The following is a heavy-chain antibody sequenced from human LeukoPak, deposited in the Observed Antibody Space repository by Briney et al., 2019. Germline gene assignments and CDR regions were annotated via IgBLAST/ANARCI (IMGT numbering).Heavy chain of an antibody. CDR3: ARRRGEAGAPPDY. J-gene: IGHJ4*02. CDR1: GGSISSSSYY. V-gene: IGHV4-39*01. CDR2: IYYSGST. Sequence: SETLSLTCTVSGGSISSSSYYWGWIRQPPGKGLEWIGSIYYSGSTYYNPSLKSRVTISVDTSKNQFSLKLSSVTAADTAVYYCARRRGEAGAPPDYWGQGTLVTVSS. D-gene: IGHD1-26*01.